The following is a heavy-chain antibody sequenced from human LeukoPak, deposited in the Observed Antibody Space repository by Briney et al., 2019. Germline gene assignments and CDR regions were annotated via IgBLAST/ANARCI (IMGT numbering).Heavy chain of an antibody. J-gene: IGHJ4*02. Sequence: PGGSLRISCAASGYTFSSYWMHWVRQGPGKGLVWVSRINEDGSSTSYAESVRGRFTISRDNAKNTLYLQMNSLRAEDTAVYYCAKDIRSSGWSKYSDYWGQGTLVTVSS. CDR3: AKDIRSSGWSKYSDY. CDR1: GYTFSSYW. D-gene: IGHD6-19*01. V-gene: IGHV3-74*01. CDR2: INEDGSST.